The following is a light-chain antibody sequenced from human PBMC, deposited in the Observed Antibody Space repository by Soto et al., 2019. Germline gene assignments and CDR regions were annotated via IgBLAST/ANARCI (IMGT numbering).Light chain of an antibody. V-gene: IGLV2-23*02. J-gene: IGLJ2*01. CDR3: CSHAGSHVI. CDR2: EVS. CDR1: TSDVGTYKF. Sequence: QSALTQPASVSGSPGQSITISCTGTTSDVGTYKFVSWYQQHPGIAPKLMIYEVSERPSGVSNRVSGSKSGNTASLTISGLQAEDEADYYCCSHAGSHVIFGGGTKVTVL.